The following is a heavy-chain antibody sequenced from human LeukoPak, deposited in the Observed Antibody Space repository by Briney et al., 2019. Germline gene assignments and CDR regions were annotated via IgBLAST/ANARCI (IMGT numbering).Heavy chain of an antibody. D-gene: IGHD1/OR15-1a*01. V-gene: IGHV4-59*08. CDR2: IYYSGST. CDR1: GGSISSYY. Sequence: PSETLSLTCTVSGGSISSYYWSWIRQPPGKGLEWIGYIYYSGSTNYNPSLKSRVTISVDTSKNQFSLKLSSVTAADTAVYYCARGTGYNWNTGGSPTFDYWGQGTLVTVSS. CDR3: ARGTGYNWNTGGSPTFDY. J-gene: IGHJ4*02.